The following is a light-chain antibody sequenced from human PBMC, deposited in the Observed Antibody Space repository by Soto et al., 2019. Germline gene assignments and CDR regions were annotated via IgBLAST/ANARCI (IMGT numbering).Light chain of an antibody. CDR1: SSNIGSNY. Sequence: QSVLTQPPSVSAAAGLKVTISCSGSSSNIGSNYVSWYQQLPGTAPKLLIYENNKRPSGIPDRFSGSKSGTSATLGITGLQTGDEADYYCGTWDSSLSAGVFGGGTQLTVL. CDR3: GTWDSSLSAGV. V-gene: IGLV1-51*02. J-gene: IGLJ7*01. CDR2: ENN.